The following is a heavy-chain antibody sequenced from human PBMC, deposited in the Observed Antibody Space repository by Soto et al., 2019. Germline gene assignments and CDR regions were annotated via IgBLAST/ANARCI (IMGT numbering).Heavy chain of an antibody. J-gene: IGHJ4*02. CDR1: GYTFTSYG. CDR3: AREPRYSSGWDFDY. CDR2: ISAYNGNT. Sequence: ASVKVSCKASGYTFTSYGISWVRQAPGQGLEWMGWISAYNGNTNYAQKLQGRVNMTTDTSTSTAYMELRSLRSDDTAVYYCAREPRYSSGWDFDYWGQGTLVTVSS. D-gene: IGHD6-19*01. V-gene: IGHV1-18*01.